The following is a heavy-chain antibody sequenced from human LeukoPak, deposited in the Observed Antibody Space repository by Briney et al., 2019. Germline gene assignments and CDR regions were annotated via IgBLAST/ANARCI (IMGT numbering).Heavy chain of an antibody. CDR2: MNPSSGNT. CDR1: GCTFTSYD. D-gene: IGHD3-22*01. Sequence: ASVKVSCKASGCTFTSYDINWVRQATGQGLEWMGWMNPSSGNTGYAQKFQGRVTMTRNTSISTAYMQLSSLRSEDTAVYYCASSASGQNSGGYYCQHWGQGTLVTVSS. CDR3: ASSASGQNSGGYYCQH. J-gene: IGHJ1*01. V-gene: IGHV1-8*01.